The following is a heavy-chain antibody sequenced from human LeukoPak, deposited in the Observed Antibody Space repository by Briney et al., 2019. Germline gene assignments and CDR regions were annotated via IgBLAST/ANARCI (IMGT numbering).Heavy chain of an antibody. CDR3: ASVGLRLGELSFDY. D-gene: IGHD3-16*02. CDR1: GGSISSYY. CDR2: IYYSGST. J-gene: IGHJ4*02. V-gene: IGHV4-59*01. Sequence: SETLSLTCTVSGGSISSYYWSWIRQPPGKGLEWIGYIYYSGSTNYNPSLKSRVTISVDTSKNQFSLKLSSVTAADTAVYYCASVGLRLGELSFDYWGQGTLVTVSS.